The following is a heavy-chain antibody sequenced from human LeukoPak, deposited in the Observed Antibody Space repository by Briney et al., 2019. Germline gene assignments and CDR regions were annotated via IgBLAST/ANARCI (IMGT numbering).Heavy chain of an antibody. CDR2: IYYSGST. D-gene: IGHD3-9*01. CDR1: GGSISSYY. J-gene: IGHJ4*02. V-gene: IGHV4-39*01. Sequence: SETLSLTCTVSGGSISSYYWGWIRQPPGKGLEWIGSIYYSGSTYYNPSLKSRVTISVDTSKNQFSLKLSSVTAADTAVYYCARHTYFDWSYFDYWGQGTLVTVSS. CDR3: ARHTYFDWSYFDY.